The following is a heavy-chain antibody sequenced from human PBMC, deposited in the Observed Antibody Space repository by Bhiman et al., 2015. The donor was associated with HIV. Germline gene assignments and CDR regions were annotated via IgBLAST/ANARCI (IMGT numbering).Heavy chain of an antibody. Sequence: EVQLVESGGGLVKPGGSLRLSCAASGFTFSSYAMSWVRQAPGKGLEWVSTISGSGGSTYYADSVKGRFTISRDNSKSTLYLQMISLRAEDTAVYYCARDPTYYDILAGPYDYWGQGTLVTVSS. J-gene: IGHJ4*02. D-gene: IGHD3-9*01. CDR2: ISGSGGST. CDR1: GFTFSSYA. V-gene: IGHV3-23*04. CDR3: ARDPTYYDILAGPYDY.